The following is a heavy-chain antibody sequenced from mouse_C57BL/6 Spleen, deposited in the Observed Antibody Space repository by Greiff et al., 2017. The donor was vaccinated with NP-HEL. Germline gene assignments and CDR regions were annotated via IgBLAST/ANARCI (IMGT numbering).Heavy chain of an antibody. CDR3: ARSGIYDGYYGGYFDV. CDR2: IYPGDGDT. CDR1: GYAFSSSW. V-gene: IGHV1-82*01. D-gene: IGHD2-3*01. J-gene: IGHJ1*03. Sequence: QVQLQQSGPELVKPGASVKISCKASGYAFSSSWMNWVKQRPGKGLKWIGRIYPGDGDTNYNGKFKGKATLTADKSSSTAYMQLSSLTSEDSAVYFCARSGIYDGYYGGYFDVWGTGTTVTVSS.